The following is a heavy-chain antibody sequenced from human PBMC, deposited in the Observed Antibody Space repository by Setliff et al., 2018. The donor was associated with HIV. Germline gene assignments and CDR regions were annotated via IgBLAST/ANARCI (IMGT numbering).Heavy chain of an antibody. CDR2: IYHSGST. CDR1: GGSISSTSYY. D-gene: IGHD3-10*01. CDR3: ARHSGVASPNWFDP. Sequence: SETLSLTCTVSGGSISSTSYYWGWIRQPPGKGLEWIGSIYHSGSTYYNPSLKSRVTISLDTSRNQFSLKLGSVTAADTAVYYCARHSGVASPNWFDPWGQGTLVTVSS. J-gene: IGHJ5*02. V-gene: IGHV4-39*01.